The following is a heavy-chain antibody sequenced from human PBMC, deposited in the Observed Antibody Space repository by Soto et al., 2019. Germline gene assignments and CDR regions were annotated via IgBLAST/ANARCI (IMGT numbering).Heavy chain of an antibody. J-gene: IGHJ4*02. V-gene: IGHV3-30*18. CDR3: AKVVRQLWWGFDY. CDR1: GFTFSSYG. CDR2: ISYDGSNK. D-gene: IGHD5-18*01. Sequence: QVQLVESGGGVVQPGRSLRLSCAASGFTFSSYGMHWVRQAPGKGLEWVAVISYDGSNKYYADSVKGRFTISRDNSKNKLYLQMTSLRAEDTAVYYCAKVVRQLWWGFDYWGQGTLVTVSS.